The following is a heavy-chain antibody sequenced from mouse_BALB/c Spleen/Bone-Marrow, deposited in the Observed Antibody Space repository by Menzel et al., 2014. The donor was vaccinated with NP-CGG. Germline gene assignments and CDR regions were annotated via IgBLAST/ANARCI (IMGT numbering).Heavy chain of an antibody. Sequence: VMLVESGPGLVAPSQSLSITCTVSGFSLTSYSVHWVRQPPGKGLEWLGVIWAGGSTNYNSALMSRLSISKDNSKSQVFLKMNSLQTDDTAMYYCARGYYYGSTYYYAMDYWGQGTSVTVSS. J-gene: IGHJ4*01. CDR3: ARGYYYGSTYYYAMDY. V-gene: IGHV2-9*02. CDR2: IWAGGST. D-gene: IGHD1-1*01. CDR1: GFSLTSYS.